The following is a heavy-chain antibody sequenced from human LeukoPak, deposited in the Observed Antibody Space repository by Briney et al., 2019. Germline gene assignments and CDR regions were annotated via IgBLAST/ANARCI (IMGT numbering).Heavy chain of an antibody. CDR1: GFTFDDYT. CDR2: ITWNSGSM. J-gene: IGHJ4*02. Sequence: GGSLRLSCAASGFTFDDYTMHWVRQAPGKGLEWVSGITWNSGSMVYADSVRGRFTISRDNTKNSVYLEMNSLRTKDTALYYCAKDEDYWGQGTLVTVSS. V-gene: IGHV3-9*01. CDR3: AKDEDY.